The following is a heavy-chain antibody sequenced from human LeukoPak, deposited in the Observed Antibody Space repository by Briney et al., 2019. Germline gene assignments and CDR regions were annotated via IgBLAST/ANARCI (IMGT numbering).Heavy chain of an antibody. CDR2: INPNSGGT. Sequence: VKVSCKASGYTFTGYYMHWVRQAPGQGLEWMGWINPNSGGTNYAQKFQGRVTMTRDTSISTAYMELSRLRSDDTAVYYCARAGFYDFWSGYSDYWGQGTLVTVSS. CDR1: GYTFTGYY. CDR3: ARAGFYDFWSGYSDY. V-gene: IGHV1-2*02. J-gene: IGHJ4*02. D-gene: IGHD3-3*01.